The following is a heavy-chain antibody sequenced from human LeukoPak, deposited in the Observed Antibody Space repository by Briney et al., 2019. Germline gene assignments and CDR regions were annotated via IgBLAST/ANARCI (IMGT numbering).Heavy chain of an antibody. D-gene: IGHD4-23*01. CDR2: IYYSGTT. V-gene: IGHV4-39*01. Sequence: SETLSLTCTVSGGSISSSSYYWGWVRQPPGKGPEWIGTIYYSGTTYYNPSLKSRVTVSVDTSKNQFSLRLSSVTAADTAVYFCARYVVTRGYSFDYWGQGTLVTVSS. CDR3: ARYVVTRGYSFDY. CDR1: GGSISSSSYY. J-gene: IGHJ4*02.